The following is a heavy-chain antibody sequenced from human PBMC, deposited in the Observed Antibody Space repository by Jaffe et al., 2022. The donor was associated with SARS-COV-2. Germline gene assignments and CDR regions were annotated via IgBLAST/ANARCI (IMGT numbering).Heavy chain of an antibody. CDR3: VKPVHQYDSRSLGD. CDR1: GFIFGSHW. V-gene: IGHV3-74*03. D-gene: IGHD3-22*01. CDR2: ISSDGNIT. J-gene: IGHJ1*01. Sequence: DVQMVESGGGLVPPGGSLRLSCEASGFIFGSHWMHWVRQVPGQGLVWVSRISSDGNITTYADSVKGRFTISRDNAKNTLNLQMNNLRDDDSGLYYCVKPVHQYDSRSLGDWGRGTLVAVSS.